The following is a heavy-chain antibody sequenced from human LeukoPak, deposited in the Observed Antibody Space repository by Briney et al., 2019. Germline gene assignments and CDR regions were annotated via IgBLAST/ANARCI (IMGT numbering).Heavy chain of an antibody. J-gene: IGHJ4*02. V-gene: IGHV5-51*01. CDR1: GYSFTTYW. CDR2: IYPGDSDT. D-gene: IGHD6-13*01. Sequence: GESLKISCKGSGYSFTTYWIGWVRQMPGKGLEWMGIIYPGDSDTRYSPSFQGQVTISADKSISTAYLQWSSLKASDTAMYYCARRYSSSWYYFDYWGQGTLVTVSS. CDR3: ARRYSSSWYYFDY.